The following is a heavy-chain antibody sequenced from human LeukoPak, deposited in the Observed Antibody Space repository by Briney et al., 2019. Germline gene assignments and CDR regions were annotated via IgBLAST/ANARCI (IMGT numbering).Heavy chain of an antibody. CDR1: GYPFTSYG. J-gene: IGHJ4*02. CDR3: ARGLRGYVSGSYLDY. V-gene: IGHV1-18*01. D-gene: IGHD3-10*01. CDR2: ISGYNGNT. Sequence: ASVKVSCKASGYPFTSYGITWERQAPGRGLEWLGWISGYNGNTNYAQNLQGRVTMTTDTSTSTAYMDLRSLRSDDTAVYYCARGLRGYVSGSYLDYWGQGTLVTVSS.